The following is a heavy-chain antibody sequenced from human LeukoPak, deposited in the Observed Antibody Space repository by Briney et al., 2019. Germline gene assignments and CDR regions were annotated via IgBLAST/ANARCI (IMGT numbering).Heavy chain of an antibody. J-gene: IGHJ4*02. V-gene: IGHV3-30-3*02. Sequence: GRSLRLSCAASGFTFSSYAMHWVRQAPGKGLEWVAVISYDGSNKYYADSVKGRFTISRDNSKNTLYLQMNSLRAEDTAVYYCAKTGPGDYFDYWGQGTLVTVSS. D-gene: IGHD2-8*02. CDR2: ISYDGSNK. CDR3: AKTGPGDYFDY. CDR1: GFTFSSYA.